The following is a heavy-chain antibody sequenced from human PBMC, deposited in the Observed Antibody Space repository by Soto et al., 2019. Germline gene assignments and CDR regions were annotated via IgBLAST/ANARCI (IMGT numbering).Heavy chain of an antibody. CDR2: ISGSGGST. CDR1: GFTFSSYA. V-gene: IGHV3-23*01. CDR3: AKDHDCSGGSCYSTTFDY. J-gene: IGHJ4*02. D-gene: IGHD2-15*01. Sequence: GGSLRLSCAASGFTFSSYAMSWVRQAPGKGLEWVSAISGSGGSTYYADSGKGRFTISRDNSKNTLYLQMNSLRAEDTAVYYCAKDHDCSGGSCYSTTFDYWGQGTLVTVSS.